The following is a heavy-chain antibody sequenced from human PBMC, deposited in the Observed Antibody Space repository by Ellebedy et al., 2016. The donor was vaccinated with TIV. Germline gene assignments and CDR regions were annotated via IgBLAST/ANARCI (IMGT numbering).Heavy chain of an antibody. CDR1: GYSFTSYW. Sequence: GESLKISCKGSGYSFTSYWIGWVRQKPGKGLEWMGIIYPGDSDIRYRPSFQGQVTISADKSLTTAYLQWSSLKTSDTAMYYCARQNTDYGGNSIDAWGQGTRVTVSS. D-gene: IGHD4-23*01. CDR3: ARQNTDYGGNSIDA. J-gene: IGHJ5*02. V-gene: IGHV5-51*01. CDR2: IYPGDSDI.